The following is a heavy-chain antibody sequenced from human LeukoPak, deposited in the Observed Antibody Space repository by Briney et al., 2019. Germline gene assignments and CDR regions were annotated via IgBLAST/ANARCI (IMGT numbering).Heavy chain of an antibody. CDR1: EFSVGSNY. V-gene: IGHV3-66*01. D-gene: IGHD5-18*01. CDR3: AKGDPGYSYGYFPGFFDY. Sequence: GGSLRLSCAASEFSVGSNYMTWVRQAPGKGLEWVSLIYSGGSTYYADSVKGRFTISRDNSKNTLYLQMNSLRAEDTAVYYCAKGDPGYSYGYFPGFFDYWGQGTLVTVSS. CDR2: IYSGGST. J-gene: IGHJ4*02.